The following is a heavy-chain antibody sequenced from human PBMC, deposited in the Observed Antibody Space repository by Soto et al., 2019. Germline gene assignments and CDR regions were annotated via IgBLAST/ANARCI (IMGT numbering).Heavy chain of an antibody. CDR1: GFTFSSHW. D-gene: IGHD3-22*01. CDR3: ARDYYKYYDSSGYYRSPAY. Sequence: PGGSLRLSCAVSGFTFSSHWMHWVRQAPGKGLVWVSRINSDGSSTNYADSVKGRFTISRDNAKKTLYLQMNSLRAEDTAVYYCARDYYKYYDSSGYYRSPAYWGQGTLVTVSS. J-gene: IGHJ4*02. V-gene: IGHV3-74*01. CDR2: INSDGSST.